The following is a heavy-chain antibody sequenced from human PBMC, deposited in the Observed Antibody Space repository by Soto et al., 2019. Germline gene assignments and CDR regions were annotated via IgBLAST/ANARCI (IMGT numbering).Heavy chain of an antibody. V-gene: IGHV4-30-4*01. J-gene: IGHJ4*02. CDR3: ARGMGILVTAPRFAY. D-gene: IGHD1-26*01. CDR2: IFYSGSA. CDR1: GGSISSGDDY. Sequence: QVQLQESGPGLVKPSQTLSLTCTVSGGSISSGDDYWSWIRQPPGKGLEWIGYIFYSGSAHYNPSLKSRLTISLDTSKSQFSLQMRSVSAADTAVYYCARGMGILVTAPRFAYWGQGTLVTVSS.